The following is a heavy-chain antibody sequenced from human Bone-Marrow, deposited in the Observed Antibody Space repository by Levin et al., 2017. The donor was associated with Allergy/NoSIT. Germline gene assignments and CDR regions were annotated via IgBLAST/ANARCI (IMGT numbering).Heavy chain of an antibody. Sequence: SQTLSLTCTVSGGSISSYYWSWIRQPPGKGLEWIGYIYYSGSTNYNPSLKSRVTISVDTSKNQFSLKLSSVTAADTAVYYCARGLWFGELSYYYYYMDVWGKGTTVTVSS. J-gene: IGHJ6*03. D-gene: IGHD3-10*01. CDR1: GGSISSYY. CDR2: IYYSGST. V-gene: IGHV4-59*01. CDR3: ARGLWFGELSYYYYYMDV.